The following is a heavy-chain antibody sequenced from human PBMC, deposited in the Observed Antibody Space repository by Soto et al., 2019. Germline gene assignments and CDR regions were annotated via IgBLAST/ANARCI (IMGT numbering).Heavy chain of an antibody. CDR2: IYYSGST. D-gene: IGHD1-1*01. CDR1: GGSISSYY. Sequence: SETLSLTCTVSGGSISSYYSSWIRQPPGKGLEWIGYIYYSGSTNYNPSLKSRVTTSVDTSKNQFSLKLSSVTAADTAVYYCAREIVTTGEYYFDSWGLGTLVTVSS. J-gene: IGHJ4*02. CDR3: AREIVTTGEYYFDS. V-gene: IGHV4-59*01.